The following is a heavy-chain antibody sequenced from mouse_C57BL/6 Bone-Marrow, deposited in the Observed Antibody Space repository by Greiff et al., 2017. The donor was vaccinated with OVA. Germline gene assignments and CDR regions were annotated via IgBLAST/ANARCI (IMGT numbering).Heavy chain of an antibody. V-gene: IGHV5-17*01. CDR1: GFTFSDYG. CDR3: ARLWY. J-gene: IGHJ3*01. Sequence: VQLKESGGGLVKPGGSLKLSCAASGFTFSDYGMHWVRQAPEKGLEWVAYISSGSSTIYYADTVKGRFTISRDNAKNTLFLQMTSLRSEDTAMYYCARLWYWGQGTLVTVSA. D-gene: IGHD1-1*02. CDR2: ISSGSSTI.